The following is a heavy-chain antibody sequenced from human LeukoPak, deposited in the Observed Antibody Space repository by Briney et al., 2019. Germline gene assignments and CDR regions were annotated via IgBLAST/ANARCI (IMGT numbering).Heavy chain of an antibody. Sequence: SETLSLTCAVYGGSFSGYYWSWIRQPPGKGLEWIGEINHSGSTNYNPPLKSRVTISVDTSKNQFSLKLSSVTAADTAVYYCARGVLRFLFFMWGQGTMVTVSS. CDR2: INHSGST. CDR1: GGSFSGYY. J-gene: IGHJ3*01. D-gene: IGHD3-3*01. V-gene: IGHV4-34*01. CDR3: ARGVLRFLFFM.